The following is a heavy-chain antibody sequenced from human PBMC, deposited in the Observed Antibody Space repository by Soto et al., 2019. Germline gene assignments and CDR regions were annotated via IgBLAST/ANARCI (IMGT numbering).Heavy chain of an antibody. J-gene: IGHJ4*02. CDR2: INPNSGGT. D-gene: IGHD6-13*01. Sequence: ASVKVSCKASGYTFTGYYMHWVRQAPGQGLEWMGWINPNSGGTNYAQKFQGWVTMTRDTSISTAYMELSRLGSDDTAVYYCARGWFSAYSSSWRDYFDYWGQGTLVTVSS. V-gene: IGHV1-2*04. CDR1: GYTFTGYY. CDR3: ARGWFSAYSSSWRDYFDY.